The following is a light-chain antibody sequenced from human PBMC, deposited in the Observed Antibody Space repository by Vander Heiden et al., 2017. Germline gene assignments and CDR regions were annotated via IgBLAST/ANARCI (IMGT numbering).Light chain of an antibody. CDR2: ASA. Sequence: ETVLTQSPGTLSLSPGARATLSCRASQGISHNYLGCYQQTAGQAPRLLNGASASRAGGRAERISGRVGGEDITTISSRLEHEDVAVYCWQEYGRSPRTFGQGTKVEIK. CDR1: QGISHNY. V-gene: IGKV3-20*01. CDR3: QEYGRSPRT. J-gene: IGKJ1*01.